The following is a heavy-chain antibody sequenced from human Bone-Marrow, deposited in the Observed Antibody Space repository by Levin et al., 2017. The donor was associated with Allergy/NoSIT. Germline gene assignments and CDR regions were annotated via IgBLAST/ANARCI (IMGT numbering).Heavy chain of an antibody. Sequence: GESLKISCEASGLTFSNYAMAWVRQAPGKGLEWVSTISGGGGSTFHASSVRGRLIISRDISRNTVYLQMNGVRDEDTAVYYCAKVARDFRAANYYHYPMDVWGKGTTVTVSS. V-gene: IGHV3-23*01. J-gene: IGHJ6*03. CDR3: AKVARDFRAANYYHYPMDV. CDR1: GLTFSNYA. D-gene: IGHD3/OR15-3a*01. CDR2: ISGGGGST.